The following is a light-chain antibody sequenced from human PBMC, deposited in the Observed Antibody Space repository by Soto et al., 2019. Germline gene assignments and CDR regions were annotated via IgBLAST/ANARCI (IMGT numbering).Light chain of an antibody. V-gene: IGLV2-14*01. CDR1: SSDVGCSNY. CDR3: TSYTSTGIVV. Sequence: QAVVSQPASVSGSPGQSITISYTGTSSDVGCSNYVSWYQQRPGKAPKLMIYEVSSRPSALSNRFSGSKSGNTASLTISGLQAEDEADYYCTSYTSTGIVVFGGGTKLTVL. CDR2: EVS. J-gene: IGLJ2*01.